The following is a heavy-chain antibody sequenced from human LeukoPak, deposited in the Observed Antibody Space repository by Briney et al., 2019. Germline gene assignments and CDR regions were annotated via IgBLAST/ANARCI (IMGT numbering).Heavy chain of an antibody. CDR3: ARTREQWQVLDY. V-gene: IGHV3-30*03. J-gene: IGHJ4*02. CDR2: ISHEGSYK. D-gene: IGHD6-19*01. CDR1: GGSISSSS. Sequence: PSETLSLTCTVSGGSISSSSYYWGWIRQPPGKGLEWVAVISHEGSYKNHADSVKGRFTISRDNSKNMVYLQLNSLRAEDTAVYYCARTREQWQVLDYWGQGILVTVSS.